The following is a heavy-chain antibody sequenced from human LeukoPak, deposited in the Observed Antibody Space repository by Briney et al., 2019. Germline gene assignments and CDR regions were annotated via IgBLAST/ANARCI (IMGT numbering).Heavy chain of an antibody. CDR2: IQYDGSNA. CDR1: RFTFSSYG. CDR3: AKDRCSNGVGCYYYYMDV. J-gene: IGHJ6*03. D-gene: IGHD2-8*01. Sequence: GSLRLSCAASRFTFSSYGMHWVRQAPGKGLEGVAYIQYDGSNAQYADSVKGRFSISRDRSKNMLYLQMNSLRAEDTAVYYCAKDRCSNGVGCYYYYMDVWGKGTTVTISS. V-gene: IGHV3-30*02.